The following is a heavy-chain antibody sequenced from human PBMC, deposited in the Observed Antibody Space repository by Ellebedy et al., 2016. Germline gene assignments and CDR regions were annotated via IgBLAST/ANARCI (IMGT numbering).Heavy chain of an antibody. D-gene: IGHD2-8*02. J-gene: IGHJ5*01. CDR2: INPNTGDT. CDR1: GYSFTGYY. Sequence: ASVKVSXKASGYSFTGYYMHWVRQAPGQGLEWMGWINPNTGDTNAALKFQDRVTMTRDTSINTGYLELSRLRSDDTAMYFCASVDFSTGRDSHHDCWGQGTLVTVSS. V-gene: IGHV1-2*02. CDR3: ASVDFSTGRDSHHDC.